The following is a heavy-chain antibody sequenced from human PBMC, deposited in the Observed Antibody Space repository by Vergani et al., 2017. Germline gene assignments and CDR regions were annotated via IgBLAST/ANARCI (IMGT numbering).Heavy chain of an antibody. CDR1: GGSISSGDYY. CDR2: IYYSGST. D-gene: IGHD6-6*01. CDR3: ARGGVYSSSSDYYYYYYGMDV. J-gene: IGHJ6*02. Sequence: QVQLQESGPGLVKPSQTLSLTCTVSGGSISSGDYYWSWIRQPPGKGLEWIGYIYYSGSTYYNPSLKSRVTISVDTSKNQFSLKLSSVTAADTAVYYCARGGVYSSSSDYYYYYYGMDVWGQGTTVTVSS. V-gene: IGHV4-30-4*01.